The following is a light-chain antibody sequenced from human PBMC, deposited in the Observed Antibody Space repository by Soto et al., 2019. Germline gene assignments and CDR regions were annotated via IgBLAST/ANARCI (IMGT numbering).Light chain of an antibody. CDR3: QQYNTWPRT. V-gene: IGKV3-15*01. CDR2: DAS. J-gene: IGKJ2*01. Sequence: ETVMTQSAAALSVSVGERVTLSCRASQSVSTNLAWYQQRPGQAPRLLIHDASTRATGVPDRISGSGSGTDFTLTISSLQSEDFAIYYCQQYNTWPRTFGRGTKLEIK. CDR1: QSVSTN.